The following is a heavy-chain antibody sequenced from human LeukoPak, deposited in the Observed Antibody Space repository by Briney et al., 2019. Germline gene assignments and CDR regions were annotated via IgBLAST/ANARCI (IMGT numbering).Heavy chain of an antibody. D-gene: IGHD3-10*01. CDR3: AKLDGALVIVPTTMGKKEIKYYYYMDV. V-gene: IGHV3-48*04. Sequence: GGSLRLSCAASGFNLSSYSVNWVRQAPGKGLVWDSYTEKSGSASIYADSVKGRFTVSRDHAKNSLYLQMNSLRVEDTAVYFCAKLDGALVIVPTTMGKKEIKYYYYMDVWGKGTTVTVSS. CDR1: GFNLSSYS. CDR2: TEKSGSAS. J-gene: IGHJ6*03.